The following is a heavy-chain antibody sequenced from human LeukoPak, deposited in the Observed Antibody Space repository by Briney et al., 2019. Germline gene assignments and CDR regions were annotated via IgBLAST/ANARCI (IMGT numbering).Heavy chain of an antibody. D-gene: IGHD3-22*01. CDR2: INPNSGGT. J-gene: IGHJ4*02. Sequence: ASVKVSCKASGYTFTSYGISWVRQAPAQGLEWMGWINPNSGGTNYAQKFQGRVTMTRDTSISTAYMELSRLRSDDTAVYYCAREAFESTRYYYDSSGYPYWGQGTLVTVSS. V-gene: IGHV1-2*02. CDR1: GYTFTSYG. CDR3: AREAFESTRYYYDSSGYPY.